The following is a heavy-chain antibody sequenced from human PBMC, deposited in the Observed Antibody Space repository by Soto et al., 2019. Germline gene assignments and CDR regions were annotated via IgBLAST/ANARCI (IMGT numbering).Heavy chain of an antibody. V-gene: IGHV1-3*01. CDR1: GYTFTSYA. CDR3: ARDLGGWPDY. Sequence: ASVKVSCKTSGYTFTSYAMHWVRQAPGQRLEWMGWINAGNGNTKYSQKFQGRVTITIDTSASIAYMELSSLRSEDTAIYYCARDLGGWPDYWGQGTLVTVSS. J-gene: IGHJ4*02. D-gene: IGHD6-19*01. CDR2: INAGNGNT.